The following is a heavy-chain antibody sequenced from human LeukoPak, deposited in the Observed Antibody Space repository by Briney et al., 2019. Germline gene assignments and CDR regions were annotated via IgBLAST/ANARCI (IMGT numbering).Heavy chain of an antibody. CDR2: IYYRGST. J-gene: IGHJ4*02. CDR1: GGSISSGDYY. CDR3: ARHETIFGVVIMIDY. Sequence: SETLSLTCTVSGGSISSGDYYWSWIRQPPGKGLEWIGNIYYRGSTYYNPSLKSRVTISVATSKNQFYLKLSSVTSADTAVYYCARHETIFGVVIMIDYWGQGTLVTVSS. D-gene: IGHD3-3*01. V-gene: IGHV4-30-4*08.